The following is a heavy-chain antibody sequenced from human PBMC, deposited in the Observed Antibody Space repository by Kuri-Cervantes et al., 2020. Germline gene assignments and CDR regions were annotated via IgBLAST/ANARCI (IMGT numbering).Heavy chain of an antibody. Sequence: ASVTVSCKASGYTFTGYYMHWVRQAPGKGLEWMGGFDPEDGETIYAQKFQGRVTMTEYTSTDTAYMELSSLRSEDTAVYYCATQTEQPLGVEKYWYFDLWGRGTLVTVSS. CDR3: ATQTEQPLGVEKYWYFDL. J-gene: IGHJ2*01. V-gene: IGHV1-24*01. CDR2: FDPEDGET. CDR1: GYTFTGYY. D-gene: IGHD3-3*01.